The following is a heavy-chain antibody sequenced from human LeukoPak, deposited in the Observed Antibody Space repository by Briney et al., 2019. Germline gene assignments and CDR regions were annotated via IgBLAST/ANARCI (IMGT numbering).Heavy chain of an antibody. V-gene: IGHV1-69*06. CDR1: GGTFSSYI. CDR2: ITPVFGTV. CDR3: ARGGIVVVPPDISHHEALHI. Sequence: ASVKVSCKASGGTFSSYIINWVRQAPGQGLEWMGGITPVFGTVNYAQKFQGRVTITADKSTSTAYMELNSLRSEDTAVYYCARGGIVVVPPDISHHEALHIWGQGTMVTVSS. D-gene: IGHD2-2*01. J-gene: IGHJ3*02.